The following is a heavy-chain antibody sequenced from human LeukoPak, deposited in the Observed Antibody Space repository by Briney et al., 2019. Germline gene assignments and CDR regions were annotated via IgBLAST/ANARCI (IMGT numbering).Heavy chain of an antibody. D-gene: IGHD6-6*01. Sequence: GGSLRLSCAASGFTFSSYWMSWVRQAPGKGLVWVSGINSDGSSTSYADTVRGRFTISRDNAKISLYLQMNSLRAEDTAVYYCARDPNSSSYYYYYYMDVWGKGTTVTVS. CDR1: GFTFSSYW. CDR2: INSDGSST. CDR3: ARDPNSSSYYYYYYMDV. J-gene: IGHJ6*03. V-gene: IGHV3-74*01.